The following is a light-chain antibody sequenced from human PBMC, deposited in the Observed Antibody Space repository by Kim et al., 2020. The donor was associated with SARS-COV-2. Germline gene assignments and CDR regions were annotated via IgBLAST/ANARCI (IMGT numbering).Light chain of an antibody. Sequence: SAAGGDRVTITCRASQGISNYLAWYQQKPGKVPKLLIYAASTLQSGVPSRFSGSGSGTDFTLTISSLQPEDVATYYCQKYNSALTFGGGTKVDIK. CDR2: AAS. CDR3: QKYNSALT. J-gene: IGKJ4*01. V-gene: IGKV1-27*01. CDR1: QGISNY.